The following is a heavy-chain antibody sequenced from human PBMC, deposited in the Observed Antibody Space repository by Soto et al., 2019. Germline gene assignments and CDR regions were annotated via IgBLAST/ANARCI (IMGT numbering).Heavy chain of an antibody. V-gene: IGHV3-33*01. CDR1: GFTFRASG. Sequence: QVQLVESGGGVVQPGTSLRLSCVASGFTFRASGMHWVRQTPGKGLEWVAIIWFDGSRQYYADSVKGRFTISRDNPGSTLFLQMSDLRIEDTAMYYCARDLNTGYVGDYWGQGALVVVSS. CDR3: ARDLNTGYVGDY. J-gene: IGHJ4*02. CDR2: IWFDGSRQ. D-gene: IGHD5-12*01.